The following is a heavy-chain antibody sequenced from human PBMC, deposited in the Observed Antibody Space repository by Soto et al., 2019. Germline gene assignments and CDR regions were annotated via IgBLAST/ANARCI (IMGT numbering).Heavy chain of an antibody. D-gene: IGHD1-20*01. J-gene: IGHJ6*02. CDR3: ARAYYNWNDGHYYSGMDV. CDR1: GYTFTSYG. Sequence: QVQLVQSGAEVKKPGASVKVSCKASGYTFTSYGISWVRQAPGQGLEWMGWISAYNGNTNYAQKLQGRVTMTTDTXTXTXXMELRSLRSDATAVYYCARAYYNWNDGHYYSGMDVGGQGTTVTVSS. V-gene: IGHV1-18*01. CDR2: ISAYNGNT.